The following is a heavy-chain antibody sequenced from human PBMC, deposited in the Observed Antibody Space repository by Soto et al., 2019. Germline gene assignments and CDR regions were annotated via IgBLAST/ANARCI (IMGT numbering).Heavy chain of an antibody. CDR3: ARDGGGATNYYYYGMDV. J-gene: IGHJ6*02. Sequence: ASVNVSCKASGYTFTSYGISWVRQAPGQGLEWMGWISAYNGNTNYAQKLQGRVTMTTDTSTSTAYMELRSLRSDDTAVYYCARDGGGATNYYYYGMDVWGQGTTVTVSS. D-gene: IGHD1-26*01. CDR2: ISAYNGNT. CDR1: GYTFTSYG. V-gene: IGHV1-18*04.